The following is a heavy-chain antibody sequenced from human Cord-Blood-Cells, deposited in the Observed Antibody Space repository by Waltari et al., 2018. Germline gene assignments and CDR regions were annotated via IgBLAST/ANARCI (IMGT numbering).Heavy chain of an antibody. CDR1: GYSFTSYW. Sequence: EVQLVQSGAEVKKHGESLKISCKGSGYSFTSYWIGWVRQMPGKGLEWMGIIYPGDSDTRYSPSFQAQVTISADKSISTAYLQWSSLKASDTAMYYCATASGIAAAGVAFDYWGQGTLVTVSS. CDR3: ATASGIAAAGVAFDY. D-gene: IGHD6-13*01. CDR2: IYPGDSDT. V-gene: IGHV5-51*01. J-gene: IGHJ4*02.